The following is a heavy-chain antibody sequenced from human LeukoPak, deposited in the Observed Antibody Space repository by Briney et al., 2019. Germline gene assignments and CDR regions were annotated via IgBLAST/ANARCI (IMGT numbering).Heavy chain of an antibody. CDR2: IYYSGST. D-gene: IGHD2-15*01. V-gene: IGHV4-59*08. CDR1: GGSISSYY. J-gene: IGHJ3*02. Sequence: SETLSLTCTVSGGSISSYYWSWIRQPPGKGLEWIGYIYYSGSTNYNPSLKSRVTISVDTSKNQFSLKLSSVTAADTAVYYCARLAVGGGSYSPSDAFDIWGQGTMVTVSS. CDR3: ARLAVGGGSYSPSDAFDI.